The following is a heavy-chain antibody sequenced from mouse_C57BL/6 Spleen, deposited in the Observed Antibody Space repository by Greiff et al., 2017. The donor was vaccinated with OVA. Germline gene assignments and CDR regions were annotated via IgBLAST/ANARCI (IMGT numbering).Heavy chain of an antibody. V-gene: IGHV1-81*01. CDR2: IYPRSGNT. CDR1: GYTFTSYG. CDR3: ARFGDYDGAY. J-gene: IGHJ3*01. Sequence: QVQLQQSGAELARPGASVKLSCKASGYTFTSYGISWVKQRTGQGLEWIGEIYPRSGNTYYNEKFKGKATLTADKSSSTAYMELRSLTSEDSAVYFCARFGDYDGAYWGQGTLVTVSA. D-gene: IGHD2-4*01.